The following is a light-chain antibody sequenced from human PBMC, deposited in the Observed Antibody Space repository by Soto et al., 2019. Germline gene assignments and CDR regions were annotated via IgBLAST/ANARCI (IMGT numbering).Light chain of an antibody. J-gene: IGKJ4*01. Sequence: EIVLTQFPGALSLSPGERVTLSCRARQPVSNTYLAWYQQKSGQAPKFLIYGAYNRATGIPDRFSGSGFGTDFTLTISRLEPEDFAVYYCQQYGALPPTFGGGTKGEIK. CDR1: QPVSNTY. V-gene: IGKV3-20*01. CDR3: QQYGALPPT. CDR2: GAY.